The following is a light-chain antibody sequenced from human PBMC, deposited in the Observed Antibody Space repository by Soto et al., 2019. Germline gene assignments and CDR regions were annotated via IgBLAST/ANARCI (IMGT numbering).Light chain of an antibody. CDR1: QSIGTY. V-gene: IGKV1-39*01. CDR2: AAS. J-gene: IGKJ2*01. Sequence: DAQMTQSPSSLSASVGDSVTITCRARQSIGTYLDWYQHKPGKAPKLLIYAASSLQSGVPSRFSGSGSGKDFTITISRLEPEDFATYYCQESHSTFGQGTKLEIK. CDR3: QESHST.